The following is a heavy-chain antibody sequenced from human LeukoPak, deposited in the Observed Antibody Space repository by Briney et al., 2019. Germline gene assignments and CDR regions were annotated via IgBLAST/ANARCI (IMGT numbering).Heavy chain of an antibody. V-gene: IGHV4-39*07. CDR3: ARSYSSSSFDLNFDY. D-gene: IGHD6-13*01. CDR1: GGSIRSSYYY. Sequence: PSETLSLTCTVSGGSIRSSYYYWGWIRQPPGKGLEWIGSIYDSGSTYYNPSLKSRVTISVDTSKNQFSLKLSSVTAADTAVYYCARSYSSSSFDLNFDYWGQGTLVTVSS. CDR2: IYDSGST. J-gene: IGHJ4*02.